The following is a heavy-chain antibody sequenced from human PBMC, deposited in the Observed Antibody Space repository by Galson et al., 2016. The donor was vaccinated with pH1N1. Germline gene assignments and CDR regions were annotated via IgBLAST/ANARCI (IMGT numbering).Heavy chain of an antibody. Sequence: SVKVSCKASGYTFNRHDIHWVRQASGQGLEWMGWMNPKSGNTGFAQKFQGRVTMTRNTSTTTAYMELNGLRFEDTAIYYCAKGLAHPGRGTSLFWFDPWCQGTLVTVSS. J-gene: IGHJ5*02. CDR3: AKGLAHPGRGTSLFWFDP. D-gene: IGHD2-2*01. CDR2: MNPKSGNT. V-gene: IGHV1-8*01. CDR1: GYTFNRHD.